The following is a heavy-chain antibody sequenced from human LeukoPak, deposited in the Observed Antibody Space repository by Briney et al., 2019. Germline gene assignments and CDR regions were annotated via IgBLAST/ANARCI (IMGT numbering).Heavy chain of an antibody. CDR3: ARALWELPFDY. J-gene: IGHJ4*02. CDR2: ISTSSSTI. Sequence: GGSLRLSCAASGFTFSSYSMNWVRQAPGKGLEWVSYISTSSSTIYYADSVKGRFTISRDNAKNSLYLQMNNLRAEDTAVYFCARALWELPFDYWGQGTLVTVSS. CDR1: GFTFSSYS. V-gene: IGHV3-48*01. D-gene: IGHD1-26*01.